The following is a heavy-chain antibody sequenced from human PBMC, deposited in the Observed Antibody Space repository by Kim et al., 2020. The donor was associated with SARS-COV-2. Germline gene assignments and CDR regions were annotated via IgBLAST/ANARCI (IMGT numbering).Heavy chain of an antibody. V-gene: IGHV4-38-2*02. CDR1: GYSISSGYY. Sequence: SETLSLTWTVSGYSISSGYYWGWIRQPPGKGLEWIGSIHHSGSTYYNPSLKSRVTIAVDTSKNQFSLKLSSVTATDTAVYYCARVGVVVVPAAMGYWGQGPLVTVSS. CDR2: IHHSGST. D-gene: IGHD2-2*01. CDR3: ARVGVVVVPAAMGY. J-gene: IGHJ4*02.